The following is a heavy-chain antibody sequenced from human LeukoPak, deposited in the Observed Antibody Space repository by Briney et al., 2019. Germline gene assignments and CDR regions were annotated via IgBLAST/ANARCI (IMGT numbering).Heavy chain of an antibody. CDR2: IYYSGTT. Sequence: PSETLSLTCIVSGGSIFSYYWSWIRQPPGKGVEWIGYIYYSGTTNYNPSLMSRVTISVDTSKNQFSLKLSSVTAADTAVYYCARILNQSKDSGSSPCFDYWGQGTLVTVSS. CDR1: GGSIFSYY. D-gene: IGHD3-10*01. V-gene: IGHV4-59*13. J-gene: IGHJ4*02. CDR3: ARILNQSKDSGSSPCFDY.